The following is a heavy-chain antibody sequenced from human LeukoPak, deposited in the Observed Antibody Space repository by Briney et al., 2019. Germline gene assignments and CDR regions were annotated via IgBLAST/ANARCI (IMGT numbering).Heavy chain of an antibody. CDR2: ISGSRPTT. J-gene: IGHJ4*02. V-gene: IGHV3-23*01. CDR3: AKSIAAAGNKYYFDY. CDR1: GFTFSSYA. D-gene: IGHD6-13*01. Sequence: GGSLRLSCAASGFTFSSYAMSWVRLAPGKGLEWVSTISGSRPTTLYADSVEGRFTISRDNSKNTLYLQMNSLRAEDTAVYYCAKSIAAAGNKYYFDYWGQGTLVTVSS.